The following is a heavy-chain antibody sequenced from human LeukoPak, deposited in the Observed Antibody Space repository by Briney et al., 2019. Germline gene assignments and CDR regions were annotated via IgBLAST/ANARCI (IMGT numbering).Heavy chain of an antibody. D-gene: IGHD6-19*01. CDR1: GVTFSSYA. CDR2: LHGNGDET. Sequence: GGSLRLSCAASGVTFSSYAMNWVRQAPGKGLEWGSSLHGNGDETHYADSVKGRFTISRDNSKATLYLQMNSLRADDTALYYCAAKRMAGTGYYFESWGQGTLVTVSS. J-gene: IGHJ4*02. CDR3: AAKRMAGTGYYFES. V-gene: IGHV3-23*01.